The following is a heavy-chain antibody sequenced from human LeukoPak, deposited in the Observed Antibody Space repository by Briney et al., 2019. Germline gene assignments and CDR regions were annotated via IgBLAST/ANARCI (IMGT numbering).Heavy chain of an antibody. CDR2: ISSSGSGDNT. V-gene: IGHV3-21*06. CDR3: AGDVPLMGASKTRYFDY. D-gene: IGHD1-26*01. CDR1: GVTLSSFA. Sequence: GGSLRLSCAASGVTLSSFAMSWARQAPGKGLEWVSGISSSGSGDNTYYADSVKGRFTISRDNAKNSLYLQMSSLRAEDTAIYYCAGDVPLMGASKTRYFDYWGQGTLVTVSS. J-gene: IGHJ4*02.